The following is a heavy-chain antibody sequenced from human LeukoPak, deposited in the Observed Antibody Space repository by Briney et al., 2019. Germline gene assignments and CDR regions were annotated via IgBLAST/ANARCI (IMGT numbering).Heavy chain of an antibody. CDR1: VFTFTFYP. J-gene: IGHJ4*02. D-gene: IGHD6-19*01. CDR3: SKGRDTSGRQNFDC. V-gene: IGHV3-23*01. Sequence: LRLSCEFSVFTFTFYPMHCVRQSREKGREWVSIIRASGSGTFYTVCMNGRFTISRDNAKKTFYLQMKNLRPGDTALYYCSKGRDTSGRQNFDCWGQGTLVTVSS. CDR2: IRASGSGT.